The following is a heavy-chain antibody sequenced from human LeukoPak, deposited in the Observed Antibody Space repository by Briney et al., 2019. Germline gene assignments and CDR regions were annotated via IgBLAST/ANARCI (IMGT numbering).Heavy chain of an antibody. CDR2: IYYSGST. J-gene: IGHJ3*02. D-gene: IGHD6-13*01. CDR1: GGSISSYY. Sequence: SETLSLTCTVSGGSISSYYWSWIRQPPGKGLGWIGYIYYSGSTNYNPSLKSRVPISVDTSKNQFSLKLSSVTAADTAVYYCAKTSYQQLVSFFGAFDIWGQGTMVTVSS. V-gene: IGHV4-59*08. CDR3: AKTSYQQLVSFFGAFDI.